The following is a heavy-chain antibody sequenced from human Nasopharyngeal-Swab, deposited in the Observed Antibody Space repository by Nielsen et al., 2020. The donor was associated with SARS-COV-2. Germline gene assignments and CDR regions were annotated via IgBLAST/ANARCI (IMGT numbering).Heavy chain of an antibody. CDR2: INPSGGST. V-gene: IGHV1-46*01. CDR1: GYTFTSYY. CDR3: ARSRRIAAAGPPPNS. D-gene: IGHD6-13*01. Sequence: ASVKVSCKASGYTFTSYYMHWVRQAPGQGLEWMGIINPSGGSTSYAQKFQGRVTMTRDTSTSTVYMELSSLRSEDTAVYYCARSRRIAAAGPPPNSWGQGTLVTVSS. J-gene: IGHJ4*02.